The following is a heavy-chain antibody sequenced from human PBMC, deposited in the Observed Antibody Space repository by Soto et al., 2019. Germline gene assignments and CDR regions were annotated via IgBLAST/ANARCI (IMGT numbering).Heavy chain of an antibody. V-gene: IGHV4-61*03. Sequence: SETLSLTCTVSGGSVSSSGYYWSWIRQPPGKGLEWIAYIYDSGNAKYNPSLKRRVTMSVDTSRNHFSLKLTSVTAADTAVYYCAIFFSCYGDSRDLFSFWGQGSLVPVSS. D-gene: IGHD2-15*01. CDR1: GGSVSSSGYY. CDR2: IYDSGNA. CDR3: AIFFSCYGDSRDLFSF. J-gene: IGHJ4*02.